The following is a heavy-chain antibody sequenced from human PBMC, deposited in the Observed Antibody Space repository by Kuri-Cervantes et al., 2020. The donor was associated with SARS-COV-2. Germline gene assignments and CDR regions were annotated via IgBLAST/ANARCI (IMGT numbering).Heavy chain of an antibody. CDR2: IRSKAYGGTT. D-gene: IGHD3-10*01. CDR1: GFTFGDYA. J-gene: IGHJ6*02. Sequence: LKISCTASGFTFGDYAMSWVRQAPGKGLEWVGFIRSKAYGGTTEYAASVKGRFTISRDDSKSIAYLQMNSLKTEDTAVYYCTRDIYYALLGYYYGMDVWGQGTTVTVSS. V-gene: IGHV3-49*04. CDR3: TRDIYYALLGYYYGMDV.